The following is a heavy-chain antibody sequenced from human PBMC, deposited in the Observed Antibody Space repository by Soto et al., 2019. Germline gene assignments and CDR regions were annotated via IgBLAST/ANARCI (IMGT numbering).Heavy chain of an antibody. Sequence: QLQLQESGSGLVKPSQTLSLTSAVSGGSVNRACYSWSWIRQPPWKGLEWLGYIYHSGRTYYNPSLKSRVTISLDRSNNHFSLKLSSVTAADTAVYYCARVPIYYDSSGFYHYGTFDIWGQGTMVTGSS. CDR3: ARVPIYYDSSGFYHYGTFDI. D-gene: IGHD3-22*01. CDR1: GGSVNRACYS. CDR2: IYHSGRT. V-gene: IGHV4-30-2*01. J-gene: IGHJ3*02.